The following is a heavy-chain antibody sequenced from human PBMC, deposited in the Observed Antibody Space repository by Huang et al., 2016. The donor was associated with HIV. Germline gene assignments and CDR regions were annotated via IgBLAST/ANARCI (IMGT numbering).Heavy chain of an antibody. CDR2: VYPGNSYT. J-gene: IGHJ4*02. Sequence: EVQLEQSGAEVKKPGESLKISCKASGYIFSNYWIGWVRQMPGKGLEWVGFVYPGNSYTRYGPSFYGRVTVSVDKSIATAYLQWSSLRPSDTARYYCATMDASLATSFDHWGRGTMLTVSS. CDR3: ATMDASLATSFDH. V-gene: IGHV5-51*03. CDR1: GYIFSNYW. D-gene: IGHD5-18*01.